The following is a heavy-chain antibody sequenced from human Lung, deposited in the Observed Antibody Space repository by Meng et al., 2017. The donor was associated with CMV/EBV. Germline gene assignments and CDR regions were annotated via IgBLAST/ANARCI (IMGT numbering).Heavy chain of an antibody. CDR3: ASASSGWYNNWFDP. Sequence: GPLRLSCAVYGGSFSGYYWSWIRQPPGKGLEWIGEINHSGSTNYNPSLKSRVTISVDTSKNQFSLKLSSVTAADTAVYYCASASSGWYNNWFDPWGQGTLVTVSS. V-gene: IGHV4-34*01. CDR1: GGSFSGYY. CDR2: INHSGST. D-gene: IGHD6-19*01. J-gene: IGHJ5*02.